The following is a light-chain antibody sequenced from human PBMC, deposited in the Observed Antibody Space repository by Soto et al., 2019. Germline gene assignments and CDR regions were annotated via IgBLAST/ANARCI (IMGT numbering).Light chain of an antibody. J-gene: IGLJ3*02. CDR2: GIT. V-gene: IGLV1-40*01. Sequence: QSVLTQPPLVSGAPGQRVTISCTGSSSNIGAHYDVHWYQQLPGTAPKLLIYGITNRPSGVPDRFSGSKSGTSASLAITGLQAEDEADYYCQSYDSSLSGSVVFGGGTKLTVL. CDR1: SSNIGAHYD. CDR3: QSYDSSLSGSVV.